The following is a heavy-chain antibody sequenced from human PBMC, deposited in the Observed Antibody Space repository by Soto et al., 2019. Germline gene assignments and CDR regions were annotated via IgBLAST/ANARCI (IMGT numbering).Heavy chain of an antibody. CDR2: INPGGGST. Sequence: ASVKVSCKPSVYIFSGYYIHGVRQVPGQGLEWMGIINPGGGSTIYAQEFQGRVTMTRDTSTSTVYMELSSLRSEDTAMYYCARSYCGGDCPNNWFDPWGQGTLVTVSS. CDR1: VYIFSGYY. V-gene: IGHV1-46*01. CDR3: ARSYCGGDCPNNWFDP. D-gene: IGHD2-21*02. J-gene: IGHJ5*02.